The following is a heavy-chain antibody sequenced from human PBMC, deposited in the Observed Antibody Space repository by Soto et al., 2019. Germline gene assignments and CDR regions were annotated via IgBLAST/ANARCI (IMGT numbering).Heavy chain of an antibody. CDR3: ARDLTREYGDYVEDAFDI. CDR2: ISAYNGNT. Sequence: QVQLVQSGAEVKKPGASVKVSCKASGYTFTSYGISWVRQAPGQGLEWMGWISAYNGNTNYAQKLQGRFTMTTDTSTSTAYMELRSLRSDDTAVYYCARDLTREYGDYVEDAFDIWGQGTMVTVSS. D-gene: IGHD4-17*01. V-gene: IGHV1-18*01. J-gene: IGHJ3*02. CDR1: GYTFTSYG.